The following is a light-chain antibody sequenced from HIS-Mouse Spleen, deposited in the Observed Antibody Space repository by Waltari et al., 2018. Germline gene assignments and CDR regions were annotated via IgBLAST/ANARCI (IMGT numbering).Light chain of an antibody. V-gene: IGLV2-14*01. CDR3: SSYTSSSTWV. CDR2: EVS. J-gene: IGLJ3*02. CDR1: SSDVGGYNY. Sequence: QSALTQPASVSGSPGQSITISCTGTSSDVGGYNYVSWYQQHPGNAPKLMIYEVSKRPSGVSNRFSGSKACNTASLTISGLQAEDEADYYCSSYTSSSTWVFGGGTKLTVL.